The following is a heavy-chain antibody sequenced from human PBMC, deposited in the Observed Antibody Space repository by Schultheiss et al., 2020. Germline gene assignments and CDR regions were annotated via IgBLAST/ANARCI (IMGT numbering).Heavy chain of an antibody. CDR1: GGSFSGYY. CDR3: ARRRGAFDY. J-gene: IGHJ4*02. CDR2: INHSGST. V-gene: IGHV4-34*01. Sequence: SETLSLTCAVYGGSFSGYYWSWIRQPPGKGLEWIGEINHSGSTNYNPSLKSRVTISVDTSKNQFSLRLSSVTAADTAVYYCARRRGAFDYWGQGTLVTVSS.